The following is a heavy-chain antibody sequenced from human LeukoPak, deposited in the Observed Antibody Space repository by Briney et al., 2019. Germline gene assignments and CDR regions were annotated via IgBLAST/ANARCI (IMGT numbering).Heavy chain of an antibody. CDR3: ARDEGYYDSSGLFDY. J-gene: IGHJ4*02. D-gene: IGHD3-22*01. V-gene: IGHV4-34*01. CDR1: GGSFSGYY. CDR2: INHSGST. Sequence: SETLSLTCAVYGGSFSGYYWSWIRQPPGKGLEWIGEINHSGSTYYNPSLKSRVTISVDTSKNQFSLKLSSVTAADTAVYYCARDEGYYDSSGLFDYWGQGTLVTVSS.